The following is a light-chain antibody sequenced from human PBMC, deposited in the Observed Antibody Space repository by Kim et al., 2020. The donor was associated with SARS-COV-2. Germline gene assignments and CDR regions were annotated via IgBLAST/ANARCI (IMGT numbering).Light chain of an antibody. J-gene: IGKJ1*01. CDR2: DAS. CDR1: QSVSSW. Sequence: LSASVGDRVTIPCRASQSVSSWLAWYQQKPGKAPKLLIYDASSLESGVPSRFSGSGSGTDFTLTISSLQPDDFATYYCQQYNSYWTFGQGTKV. V-gene: IGKV1-5*01. CDR3: QQYNSYWT.